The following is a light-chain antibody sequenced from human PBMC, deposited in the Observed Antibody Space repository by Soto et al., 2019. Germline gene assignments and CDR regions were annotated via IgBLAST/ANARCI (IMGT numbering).Light chain of an antibody. CDR2: GAS. CDR3: QQYGSSPRVT. J-gene: IGKJ5*01. Sequence: ELVLTQSPGTLSLSPGERASLSCRASQSVSSSYLAWHQQKPGQAPRLVISGASSRATGIPDRFSGSGSGTDFTLTISRLEPEDFAVYYCQQYGSSPRVTFGQGTRLEIK. CDR1: QSVSSSY. V-gene: IGKV3-20*01.